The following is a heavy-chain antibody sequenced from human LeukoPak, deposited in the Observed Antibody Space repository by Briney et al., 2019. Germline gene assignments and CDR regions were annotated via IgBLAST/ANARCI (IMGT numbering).Heavy chain of an antibody. CDR2: IYYSGST. CDR3: ARTELGIAVAGFDY. CDR1: GGSISSYY. D-gene: IGHD6-19*01. V-gene: IGHV4-59*01. Sequence: SETLSLTCTVSGGSISSYYWSWIRQPPGKGLEWIGYIYYSGSTNYNPSLQSRVTISVDTSKNQFSQKLSSVTAADTAVYYCARTELGIAVAGFDYWGQGTLVTVSS. J-gene: IGHJ4*02.